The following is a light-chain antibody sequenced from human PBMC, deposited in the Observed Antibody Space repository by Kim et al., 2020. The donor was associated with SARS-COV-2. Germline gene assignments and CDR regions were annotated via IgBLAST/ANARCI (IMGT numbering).Light chain of an antibody. CDR1: SSDVGDYNY. V-gene: IGLV2-14*03. J-gene: IGLJ3*02. CDR2: DVN. Sequence: QSNTCSCTGTSSDVGDYNYVSWYQHRPGKAPKLMIYDVNKRPSGVSNRFSGSKSGNTASLTISGLQTEDEGDYYCSSYTSNSTFGVFGGGTKLTVL. CDR3: SSYTSNSTFGV.